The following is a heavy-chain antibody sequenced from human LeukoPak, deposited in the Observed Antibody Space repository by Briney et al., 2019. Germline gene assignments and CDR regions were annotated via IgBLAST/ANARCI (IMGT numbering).Heavy chain of an antibody. CDR1: GYTFTSYG. Sequence: RASVKVSCKASGYTFTSYGISWVRQAPGQGLEWMGWISAYNGNTNYAQKLQGRVTMTTDTSTSTAYMELRSLRSDDTAVYYCARVDSSGWYPYYYMDVWGKGTTVTISS. D-gene: IGHD6-19*01. J-gene: IGHJ6*03. CDR2: ISAYNGNT. V-gene: IGHV1-18*01. CDR3: ARVDSSGWYPYYYMDV.